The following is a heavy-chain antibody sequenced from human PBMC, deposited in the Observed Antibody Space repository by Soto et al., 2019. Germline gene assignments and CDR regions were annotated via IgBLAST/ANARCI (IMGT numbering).Heavy chain of an antibody. J-gene: IGHJ6*04. V-gene: IGHV3-48*02. CDR2: VTTSGDTM. Sequence: PGGSLRLSCVAPGFTFSRYNMHWVRQAPGKGLEWVAYVTTSGDTMFYADSVEGRFAISRDVAKNSVHLQMNSLGDEDTAVYYCVREEASGSSGLTYHYYYNGMDVWGKGTTVTVSS. CDR3: VREEASGSSGLTYHYYYNGMDV. D-gene: IGHD3-10*01. CDR1: GFTFSRYN.